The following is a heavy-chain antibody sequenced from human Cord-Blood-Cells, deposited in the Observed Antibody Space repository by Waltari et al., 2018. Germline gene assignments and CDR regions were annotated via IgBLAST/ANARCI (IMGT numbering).Heavy chain of an antibody. D-gene: IGHD6-13*01. CDR3: ARHAWDSSTFFDY. CDR1: VGSFRGSH. CDR2: INHSGST. Sequence: EQLLQGGAGLSGPSETLSLPCAVYVGSFRGSHWSWIRQPPGKGLEWIGEINHSGSTNYNPSLKSRVTISVDTSKNQFSLKLSSVTAADTAVYYCARHAWDSSTFFDYWGQGTLVTVSS. V-gene: IGHV4-34*01. J-gene: IGHJ4*02.